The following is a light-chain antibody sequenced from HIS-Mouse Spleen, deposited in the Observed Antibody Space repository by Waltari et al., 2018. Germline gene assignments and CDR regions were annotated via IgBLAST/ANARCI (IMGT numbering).Light chain of an antibody. CDR3: QQYGSSSWT. J-gene: IGKJ1*01. Sequence: EIVLTQSPGTLSLSPGERATRSCRASQSVSSIYLAWYQQKPGQAPRLLIYGASSRATGIPDRFSGSGSGTDFTLTISRLEPEDFAVYYCQQYGSSSWTFGQGTKVEIK. V-gene: IGKV3-20*01. CDR2: GAS. CDR1: QSVSSIY.